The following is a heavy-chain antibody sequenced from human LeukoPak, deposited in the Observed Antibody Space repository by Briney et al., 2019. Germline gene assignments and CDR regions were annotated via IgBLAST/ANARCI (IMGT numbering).Heavy chain of an antibody. Sequence: GESLKISCKGSGYSFTSYWIGWVRQMPGKGLEWMGIIYPGDSDTRYSPSFQGQVTISADKSISTAYLQWSSLKASDTAMYYCARHQSSGWASGPSSHYYFDYWGQGTLVTVSS. CDR1: GYSFTSYW. CDR3: ARHQSSGWASGPSSHYYFDY. D-gene: IGHD6-19*01. J-gene: IGHJ4*02. V-gene: IGHV5-51*01. CDR2: IYPGDSDT.